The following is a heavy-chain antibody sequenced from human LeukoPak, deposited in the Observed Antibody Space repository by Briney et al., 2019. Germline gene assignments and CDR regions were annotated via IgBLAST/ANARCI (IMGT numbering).Heavy chain of an antibody. V-gene: IGHV1-2*06. CDR2: INPKSGGT. J-gene: IGHJ4*02. Sequence: ASVKVSCKASGYTFTGYYMHWVRQAPGQGLEWMGRINPKSGGTNYPQKVQGRVTMTRDTSISTAYMELSRLRSDDSAVYYCARIYDFWSGHAFNYWGQGTLVTVSS. CDR1: GYTFTGYY. D-gene: IGHD3-3*01. CDR3: ARIYDFWSGHAFNY.